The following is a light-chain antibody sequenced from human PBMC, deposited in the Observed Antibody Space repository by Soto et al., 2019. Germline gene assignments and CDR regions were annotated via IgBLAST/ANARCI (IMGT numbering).Light chain of an antibody. Sequence: DIQMTQSPSSLSASVGDRFTITCRASQSISSWLAWYQQKPGKAPKLLIYDASSLESGVPSRFSGSGSGTEFTLTISSLQPDDFATYYCQQYNILSTFGQGTKVDIK. CDR2: DAS. V-gene: IGKV1-5*01. CDR1: QSISSW. CDR3: QQYNILST. J-gene: IGKJ1*01.